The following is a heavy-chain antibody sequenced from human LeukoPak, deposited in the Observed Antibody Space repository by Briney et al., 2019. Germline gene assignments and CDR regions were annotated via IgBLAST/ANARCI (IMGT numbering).Heavy chain of an antibody. D-gene: IGHD3-10*01. CDR3: ATDRGYYTSGSYYLDY. Sequence: GGSLRLSCAASGFTFSSYGMPWVRQAPGKGLEWVAFIRYDGSNKYYADSVKGRFTISRDNSKNTLYLQTNSLRAEDTAVYYCATDRGYYTSGSYYLDYWGQGTLVTVSS. CDR2: IRYDGSNK. J-gene: IGHJ4*02. V-gene: IGHV3-30*02. CDR1: GFTFSSYG.